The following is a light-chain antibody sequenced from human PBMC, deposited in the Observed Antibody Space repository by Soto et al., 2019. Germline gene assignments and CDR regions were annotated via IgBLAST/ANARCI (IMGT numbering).Light chain of an antibody. V-gene: IGKV3-11*01. J-gene: IGKJ4*02. CDR2: DAS. CDR1: QSVSNY. Sequence: EIVLTQSPATLSLSPGERATLSCRASQSVSNYLAWYQQKPGQAPRLIIYDASNRASGIPARFSGSGSGTDFALTISSLEPEDVAVYYRQQRQNRGPLGGGTKVEIK. CDR3: QQRQNRGP.